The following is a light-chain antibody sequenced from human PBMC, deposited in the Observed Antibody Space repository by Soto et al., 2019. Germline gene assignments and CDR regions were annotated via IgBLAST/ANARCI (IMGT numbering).Light chain of an antibody. V-gene: IGKV3-15*01. CDR2: GAS. CDR3: QQYDNWSPLT. Sequence: EIVMTQSPATLSVSPGDRATLSCRASQSVSSNLAWYQQKPGQAPRPLIYGASTRATGIPARCSGSGSGTEFTLTISSLQSVDFAVYYCQQYDNWSPLTFGGGTKVEIK. J-gene: IGKJ4*01. CDR1: QSVSSN.